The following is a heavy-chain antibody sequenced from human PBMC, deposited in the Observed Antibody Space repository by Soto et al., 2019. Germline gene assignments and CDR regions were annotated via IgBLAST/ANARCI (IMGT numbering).Heavy chain of an antibody. CDR2: IIPILGIA. D-gene: IGHD1-20*01. Sequence: QVQLVQSGAEVKKPGSSVKVSCKASAGTFSSYTISWVRQAPGQGLEWLGRIIPILGIANYAPKFQGRVTIAADKSTSTAYMELSSLRSADTAVYYGAQGDNSDYWGQGTLVAVSS. J-gene: IGHJ4*02. V-gene: IGHV1-69*02. CDR3: AQGDNSDY. CDR1: AGTFSSYT.